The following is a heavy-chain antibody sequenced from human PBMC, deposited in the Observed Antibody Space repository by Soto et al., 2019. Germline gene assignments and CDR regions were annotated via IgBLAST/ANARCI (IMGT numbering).Heavy chain of an antibody. D-gene: IGHD1-26*01. CDR2: INAGYGNT. J-gene: IGHJ4*02. Sequence: QVHLVQSGAEVRKPGASVKGSCKASGYTFSSYALHWVRQAPGQRLEWMGWINAGYGNTKSSQKFQDRVTISRDTSASTAYMERTSLRSEDTAVYYWARDSGDGTFAVWGQGTLVTASS. CDR3: ARDSGDGTFAV. CDR1: GYTFSSYA. V-gene: IGHV1-3*01.